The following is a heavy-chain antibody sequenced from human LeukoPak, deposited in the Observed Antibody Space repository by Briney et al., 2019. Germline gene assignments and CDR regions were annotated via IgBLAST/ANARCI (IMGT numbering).Heavy chain of an antibody. CDR3: ARERGTGALDV. CDR1: GFTFSSYD. Sequence: GGSLRLSCAASGFTFSSYDMHWVPQATGKGLEWVSAIDSAGDTYYPGSVKGRFTISRENAKNSLYLQMNSLRAGDTAVYYCARERGTGALDVWGQGTTVTVSS. V-gene: IGHV3-13*04. CDR2: IDSAGDT. J-gene: IGHJ6*02. D-gene: IGHD1-1*01.